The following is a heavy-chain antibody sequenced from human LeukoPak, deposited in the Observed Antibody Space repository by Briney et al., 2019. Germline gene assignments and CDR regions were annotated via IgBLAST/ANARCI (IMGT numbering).Heavy chain of an antibody. V-gene: IGHV4-59*11. CDR1: GGSISSHY. J-gene: IGHJ4*02. D-gene: IGHD1-26*01. CDR3: ARALGPGGSYLN. Sequence: SETLSLTGTVSGGSISSHYWSWIRQPPGKGLEWIGYICYSGSTNYNPSLKSRVTISVDTSKNQFSLKLSSVTAADTAVYYCARALGPGGSYLNWGQGTLVTVSS. CDR2: ICYSGST.